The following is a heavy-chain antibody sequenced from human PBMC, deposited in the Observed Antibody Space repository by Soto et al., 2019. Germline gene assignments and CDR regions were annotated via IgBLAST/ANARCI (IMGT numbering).Heavy chain of an antibody. Sequence: PSETLSLTCIVSGGSISSYYWSWIRQPAGKGLEWIGRIYTSGSTNYNPSLKSRVTMSVDTSKNQFSLKLSSVTAADTAVYYCARGRAGNWNYDWFDPWGQGTLVTVSS. D-gene: IGHD1-7*01. CDR3: ARGRAGNWNYDWFDP. CDR1: GGSISSYY. CDR2: IYTSGST. V-gene: IGHV4-4*07. J-gene: IGHJ5*02.